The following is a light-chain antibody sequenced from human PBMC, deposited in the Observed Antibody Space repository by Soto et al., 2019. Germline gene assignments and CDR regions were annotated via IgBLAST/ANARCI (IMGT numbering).Light chain of an antibody. CDR1: QSVSSRY. J-gene: IGKJ4*01. CDR3: QQYGSVPLT. V-gene: IGKV3-20*01. CDR2: GVS. Sequence: EKVLTQPPGTLSLSPGATATLSCRASQSVSSRYLAWYQQKPGQAPRLLIDGVSSRATGIPDRFSGSGSEADFTITLNRLESEDFAVYYCQQYGSVPLTFGGGAKVEIQ.